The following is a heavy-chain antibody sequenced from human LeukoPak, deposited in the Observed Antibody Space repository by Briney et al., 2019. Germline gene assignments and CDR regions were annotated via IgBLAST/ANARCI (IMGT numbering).Heavy chain of an antibody. J-gene: IGHJ3*02. CDR2: IWYDGSNK. D-gene: IGHD4-17*01. CDR1: GFTFSSYG. V-gene: IGHV3-33*01. Sequence: GGSLRLSCAASGFTFSSYGMHWVRQAPGKGLEWVAVIWYDGSNKYYADSVKGRFTISRDNSKNTLYLQMNSLRAEDTAVYYCARGNYGDYPGAFGIWGQGTMVTVSS. CDR3: ARGNYGDYPGAFGI.